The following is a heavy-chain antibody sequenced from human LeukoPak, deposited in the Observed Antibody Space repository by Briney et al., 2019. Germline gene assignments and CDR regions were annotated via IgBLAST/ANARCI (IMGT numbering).Heavy chain of an antibody. CDR2: IYYSGST. Sequence: SETLSLTCTVSGGSISSSSYYWGWIHQPPGKGLEWIGSIYYSGSTYYNPSLKSRVTISVDTSKNQFSLKLSSVTAADTAVYYCARRWTRASAFDIWGQGTMVTFSS. V-gene: IGHV4-39*07. D-gene: IGHD4-23*01. CDR3: ARRWTRASAFDI. CDR1: GGSISSSSYY. J-gene: IGHJ3*02.